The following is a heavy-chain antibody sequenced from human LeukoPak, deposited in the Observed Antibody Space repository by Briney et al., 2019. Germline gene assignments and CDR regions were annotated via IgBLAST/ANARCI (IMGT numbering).Heavy chain of an antibody. Sequence: GGSLRLSCAASGFTFSSYAMSWVRQAPGKGLEWVSAISGSGGSTYYADSVKGRFTISRDNSKNTLYLQMNSLRAEDTAVYYCAKDRELYYYDSSGYFSRSRSEYYFDYWGQGTLVTVSS. CDR3: AKDRELYYYDSSGYFSRSRSEYYFDY. CDR1: GFTFSSYA. CDR2: ISGSGGST. D-gene: IGHD3-22*01. V-gene: IGHV3-23*01. J-gene: IGHJ4*02.